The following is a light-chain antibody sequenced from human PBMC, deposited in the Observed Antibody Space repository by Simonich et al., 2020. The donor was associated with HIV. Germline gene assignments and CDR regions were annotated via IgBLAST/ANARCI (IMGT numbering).Light chain of an antibody. Sequence: SYELTQPPSVSVSPGQTARITCSGDALPKQYVYWYQQKPGQAPVLVIYKDSERPSGIPERFSGASSGTTVTLTISGVQAEDEADYYCQSADSNNNYVVFGGGTKLTVL. CDR2: KDS. CDR3: QSADSNNNYVV. CDR1: ALPKQY. V-gene: IGLV3-25*03. J-gene: IGLJ2*01.